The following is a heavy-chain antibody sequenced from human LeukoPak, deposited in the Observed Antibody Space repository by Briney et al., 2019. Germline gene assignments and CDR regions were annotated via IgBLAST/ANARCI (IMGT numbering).Heavy chain of an antibody. CDR2: VSGDASQT. CDR3: AKALDGRGHWYERGADY. Sequence: GGSLRLSCAASGFTFSSYVMSWVRQAPGEGLEWVATVSGDASQTYDSDSLKGRFTISRNNSKNTVYLRMSSLRAEDTAIYYCAKALDGRGHWYERGADYWGQGTLVAVSS. V-gene: IGHV3-23*01. D-gene: IGHD2-21*02. CDR1: GFTFSSYV. J-gene: IGHJ4*02.